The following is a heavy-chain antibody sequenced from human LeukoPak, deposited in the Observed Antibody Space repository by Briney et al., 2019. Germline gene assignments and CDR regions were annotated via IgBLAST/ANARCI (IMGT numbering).Heavy chain of an antibody. D-gene: IGHD3-22*01. CDR1: GGSIRSSYYY. V-gene: IGHV4-61*01. CDR2: IYYSGST. Sequence: SETLSLTCTVSGGSIRSSYYYWSWIRQPPGKGLEWIGYIYYSGSTNYNPSLKSRVTISVDTSKNQFSLKLSSVTAADTAVYYCARDARGYYDSPFDYWGQGTLVTVSS. CDR3: ARDARGYYDSPFDY. J-gene: IGHJ4*02.